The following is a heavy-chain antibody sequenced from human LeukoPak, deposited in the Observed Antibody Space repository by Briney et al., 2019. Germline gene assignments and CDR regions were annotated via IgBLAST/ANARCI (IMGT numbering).Heavy chain of an antibody. Sequence: GASVKVSCKASGGTFSSYAISWVRQAPGQGLEWMGGIIPIFGTANYAQKFQGRVTITADESTSTAYMELSSLRSEDTAVYYCASPPVAGVYYYYMDVWGKGTTVTVSS. CDR2: IIPIFGTA. CDR1: GGTFSSYA. J-gene: IGHJ6*03. CDR3: ASPPVAGVYYYYMDV. V-gene: IGHV1-69*13. D-gene: IGHD3-10*01.